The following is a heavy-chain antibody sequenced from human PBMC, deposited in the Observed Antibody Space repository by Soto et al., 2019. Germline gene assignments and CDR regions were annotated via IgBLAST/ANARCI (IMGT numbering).Heavy chain of an antibody. CDR1: DYTFSSYG. J-gene: IGHJ4*02. V-gene: IGHV1-18*01. Sequence: QVQLVQSGAEVKKPGASVKVSCKASDYTFSSYGVSWVRQAPGQGLEWMGWISAYNGDTNYAQQLQGRVTMTTDTSTSTAYMELRSLRSDDTAVYYCARDFTHYDSSGYFDCWGQGTLVTVSS. CDR2: ISAYNGDT. D-gene: IGHD3-22*01. CDR3: ARDFTHYDSSGYFDC.